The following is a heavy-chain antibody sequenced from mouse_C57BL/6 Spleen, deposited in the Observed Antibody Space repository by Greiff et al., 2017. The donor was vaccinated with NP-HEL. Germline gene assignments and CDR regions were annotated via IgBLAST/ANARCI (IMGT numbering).Heavy chain of an antibody. J-gene: IGHJ4*01. D-gene: IGHD1-1*01. CDR1: GFTFSDYG. CDR3: ARPYYYGSRGYAMDY. V-gene: IGHV5-17*01. Sequence: EVQLKESGGGLVKPGGSLKLSCAASGFTFSDYGMHWVRQAPEKGLEWVAYISSGSSTIYYADTVKGRFTISRDNAKNTLFLQMTSLRSEDTAMYYCARPYYYGSRGYAMDYWGQGTSVTVSS. CDR2: ISSGSSTI.